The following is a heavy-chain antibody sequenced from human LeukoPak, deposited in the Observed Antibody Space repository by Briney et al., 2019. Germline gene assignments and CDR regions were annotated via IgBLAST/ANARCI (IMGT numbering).Heavy chain of an antibody. V-gene: IGHV1-2*06. D-gene: IGHD3-10*01. CDR1: GYTFTGYY. Sequence: GASVKVSCKASGYTFTGYYMHWVRQAPGQGLEWMGRINPNSGGTNYAQKFQGRVTMTRDTPISTAYMELSRLRSDDTAVYYWARGPPVLLTPGGWFDPWGQGTLVTVSS. J-gene: IGHJ5*02. CDR3: ARGPPVLLTPGGWFDP. CDR2: INPNSGGT.